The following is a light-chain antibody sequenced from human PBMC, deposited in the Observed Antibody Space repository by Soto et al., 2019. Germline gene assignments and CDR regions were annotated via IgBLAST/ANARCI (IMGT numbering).Light chain of an antibody. CDR3: QQYVSPPIT. CDR1: QSVTSTY. CDR2: GAS. Sequence: EIVLTQSPGTLSLSPGERATLSCRASQSVTSTYLGWYQQKPGQAPSLLIYGASSRATGIPDRFSGSGSGTDFTLTISRLEPEDCVVYYCQQYVSPPITFGQGTRLEIK. J-gene: IGKJ5*01. V-gene: IGKV3-20*01.